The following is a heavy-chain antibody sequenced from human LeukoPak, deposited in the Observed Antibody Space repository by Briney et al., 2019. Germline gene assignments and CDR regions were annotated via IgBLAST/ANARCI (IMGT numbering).Heavy chain of an antibody. CDR3: ASCAPLCYGGYYVDY. J-gene: IGHJ4*02. CDR1: GFTFSCYA. D-gene: IGHD4-23*01. Sequence: GGSLRLSCAASGFTFSCYAILWLRQAPGKGLEWVSAISGSGGSTFYADSVKGRFTISRDHSKNTLYLQMNSLRAEDTAEYYCASCAPLCYGGYYVDYWGQGTVVTVSS. CDR2: ISGSGGST. V-gene: IGHV3-23*01.